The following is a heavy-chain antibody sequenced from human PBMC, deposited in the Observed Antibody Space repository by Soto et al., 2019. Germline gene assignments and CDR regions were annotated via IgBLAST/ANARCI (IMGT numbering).Heavy chain of an antibody. V-gene: IGHV3-23*01. Sequence: GGSLRLPCEASGFAYSNYAVSRVRQAPGKGLEWVSAISGSGGSTYYADSVKGRFTISRDNSKNSLYLQMNSLRAEDTAVYYCAKGGVLMTTVTKLDYWGQGTLVTVSS. D-gene: IGHD4-17*01. J-gene: IGHJ4*02. CDR3: AKGGVLMTTVTKLDY. CDR1: GFAYSNYA. CDR2: ISGSGGST.